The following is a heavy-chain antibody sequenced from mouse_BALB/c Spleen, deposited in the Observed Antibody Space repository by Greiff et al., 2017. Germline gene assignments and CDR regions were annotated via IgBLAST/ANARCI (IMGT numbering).Heavy chain of an antibody. CDR3: ASLYYDYDGDAMDY. D-gene: IGHD2-4*01. Sequence: DVMLVESGGDLVKPGGSLKLSCAASGFTFSSYGMSWVRQTPDKRLEWVATISSGGSYTYYPDSVKGRFTISRDNAKNTLYLQMSSLKSEDTAMYYCASLYYDYDGDAMDYWGQGTSVTVSS. J-gene: IGHJ4*01. CDR1: GFTFSSYG. CDR2: ISSGGSYT. V-gene: IGHV5-6*02.